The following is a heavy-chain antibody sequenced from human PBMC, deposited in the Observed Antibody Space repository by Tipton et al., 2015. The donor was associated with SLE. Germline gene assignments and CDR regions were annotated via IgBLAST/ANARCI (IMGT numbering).Heavy chain of an antibody. CDR1: GGSISNSNYY. V-gene: IGHV4-39*01. Sequence: TLSLTCTVSGGSISNSNYYWGWIRQPPEKGLEWIGSVFYPGRTYYSPSLKNRVTISVDTPKNQFSLKLSSVTAADTAVYYCARHFDCGDYGYFDLWGRGTLVTVSS. CDR3: ARHFDCGDYGYFDL. D-gene: IGHD4/OR15-4a*01. J-gene: IGHJ2*01. CDR2: VFYPGRT.